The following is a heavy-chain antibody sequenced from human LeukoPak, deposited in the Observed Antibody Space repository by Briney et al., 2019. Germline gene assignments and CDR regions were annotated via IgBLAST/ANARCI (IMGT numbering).Heavy chain of an antibody. V-gene: IGHV4-34*01. CDR2: INHSGST. CDR3: ARGGSTQNAFDI. Sequence: SETLSLTCAVYGGSFSGCYWSLIRQPPGKGLEWIGEINHSGSTNYNPSLESRVTISVDTSKNQFSLKLSSVTAADTAVYYCARGGSTQNAFDIWGQGTMVTVSS. CDR1: GGSFSGCY. J-gene: IGHJ3*02.